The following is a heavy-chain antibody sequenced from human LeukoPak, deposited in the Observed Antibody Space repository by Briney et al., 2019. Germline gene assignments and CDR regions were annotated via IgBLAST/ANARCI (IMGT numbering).Heavy chain of an antibody. CDR1: GGTFSSYA. J-gene: IGHJ6*03. D-gene: IGHD3-9*01. CDR2: IIPIFGTA. Sequence: ASVKVSCKASGGTFSSYAISWVRQAPGQGLEWMGGIIPIFGTANYAQKFQGRVTITADKSTSTAYMELSSLRSEDTAVYYCARRSTLRYFDWSKQGYYYMDVWGKGTTVTVSS. V-gene: IGHV1-69*06. CDR3: ARRSTLRYFDWSKQGYYYMDV.